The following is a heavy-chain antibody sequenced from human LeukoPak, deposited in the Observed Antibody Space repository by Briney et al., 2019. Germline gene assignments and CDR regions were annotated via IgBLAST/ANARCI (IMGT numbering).Heavy chain of an antibody. Sequence: EGSLRLSCAASGFTFSSYEMNWVRQAPGKGLEWVSYISSSGSTICYADSVKGRFTISRDNAKNSLYLQMNSLRAEDTAVYYCARGADGYSYGFWGQGTLVTVSS. CDR3: ARGADGYSYGF. CDR1: GFTFSSYE. V-gene: IGHV3-48*03. CDR2: ISSSGSTI. D-gene: IGHD5-18*01. J-gene: IGHJ4*02.